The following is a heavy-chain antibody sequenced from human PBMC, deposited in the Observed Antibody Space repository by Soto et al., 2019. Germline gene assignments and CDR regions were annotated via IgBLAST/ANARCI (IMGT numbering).Heavy chain of an antibody. CDR2: ISGTGGST. J-gene: IGHJ4*02. CDR1: VFIFNNYA. V-gene: IGHV3-23*01. CDR3: AKDRLGGNFDY. D-gene: IGHD6-6*01. Sequence: EVQLLDSGGGLVQPGGSLRLSCAASVFIFNNYAMNWVRQAPGKGLEWVATISGTGGSTYYADSVKGRFTISRDNSKNTLYLQLNSLRVQHTAVYYCAKDRLGGNFDYWGQGTQVTVSS.